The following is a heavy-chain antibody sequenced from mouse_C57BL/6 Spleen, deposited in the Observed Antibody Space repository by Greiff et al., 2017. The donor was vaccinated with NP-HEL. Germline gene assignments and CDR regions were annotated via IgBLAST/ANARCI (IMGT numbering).Heavy chain of an antibody. CDR3: ARNYDFLYAMDY. CDR2: INPSTGGT. D-gene: IGHD2-4*01. J-gene: IGHJ4*01. V-gene: IGHV1-42*01. Sequence: VQLKESGPELVKPGASVKISCKASGYSFTGYYMNWVKQSPEKSLEWIGEINPSTGGTTYNQKFKAKATLTVDKSSSTAYMQLKSLTSEDSAVYYCARNYDFLYAMDYWGQGTSVTVSS. CDR1: GYSFTGYY.